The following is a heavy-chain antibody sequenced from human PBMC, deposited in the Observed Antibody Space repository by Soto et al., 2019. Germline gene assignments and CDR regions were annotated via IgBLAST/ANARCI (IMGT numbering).Heavy chain of an antibody. J-gene: IGHJ6*02. Sequence: EVQRLESGGGLVQPGGSLRLSCAASGFTFSSYAMSWFRQAPGKGLEWVSSISTSGGSTYYADSVKGRFTISRDNSNNTLYLQMNSLRAEDTAVYYCSLSDRYYGMDVWGLGTTVTVSS. V-gene: IGHV3-23*01. CDR2: ISTSGGST. CDR3: SLSDRYYGMDV. CDR1: GFTFSSYA.